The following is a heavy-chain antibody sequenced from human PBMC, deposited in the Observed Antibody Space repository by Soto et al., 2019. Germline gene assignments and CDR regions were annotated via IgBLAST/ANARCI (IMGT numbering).Heavy chain of an antibody. CDR2: IKQDGSEK. D-gene: IGHD2-8*01. CDR3: ARFSGYCTNGVCYFYFDY. Sequence: PGGSLRLSCAAYGFTFSSYWMSWVRQAPGKGLEWVANIKQDGSEKYYVDSVKGRFTISRDNAKNSLYLQMNSLRAEDTAVYYCARFSGYCTNGVCYFYFDYWGQGTLVTVSS. J-gene: IGHJ4*02. V-gene: IGHV3-7*01. CDR1: GFTFSSYW.